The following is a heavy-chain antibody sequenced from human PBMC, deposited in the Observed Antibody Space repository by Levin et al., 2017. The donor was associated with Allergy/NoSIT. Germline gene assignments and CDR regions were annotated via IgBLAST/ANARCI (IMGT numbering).Heavy chain of an antibody. J-gene: IGHJ4*01. CDR2: IYHGGST. Sequence: SQTLSLTCTVSGDLMRDYYWTWLRKSPGKGLEWIGYIYHGGSTRYNPSLQSRVSMSIDTSKSQFFLNLMSVTTADTAIYYCAREYRPGHYFFDSWGHGTLVTVSS. D-gene: IGHD5-12*01. CDR3: AREYRPGHYFFDS. CDR1: GDLMRDYY. V-gene: IGHV4-59*01.